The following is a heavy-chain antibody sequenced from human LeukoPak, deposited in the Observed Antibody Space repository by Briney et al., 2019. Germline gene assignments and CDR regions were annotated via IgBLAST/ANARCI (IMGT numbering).Heavy chain of an antibody. CDR1: DGSFSGYY. V-gene: IGHV4-34*01. D-gene: IGHD3-10*01. CDR3: ASYGSGNYRFFDS. J-gene: IGHJ4*02. CDR2: INHSGST. Sequence: SETLSLTCAVYDGSFSGYYWSWIRQPPGKGLEWIGEINHSGSTNYNPSLKSRVTISVDTSKNQFSLKLSSVTAADTAVYYCASYGSGNYRFFDSWGQGTLVTVSS.